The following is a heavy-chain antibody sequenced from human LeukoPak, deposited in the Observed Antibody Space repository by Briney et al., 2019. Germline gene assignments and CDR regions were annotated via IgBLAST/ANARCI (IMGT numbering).Heavy chain of an antibody. V-gene: IGHV3-48*01. CDR2: ISSSSSTI. CDR3: AKEASIAARHPDY. J-gene: IGHJ4*02. D-gene: IGHD6-6*01. CDR1: GFTFSSYS. Sequence: GGSLRLSCAASGFTFSSYSMNWVRQAPGKGLEWVSYISSSSSTIYYADSVKGRFTISRDNSKNTLYLQMNSLRAEDTAVYYCAKEASIAARHPDYWGQGTLVTVSS.